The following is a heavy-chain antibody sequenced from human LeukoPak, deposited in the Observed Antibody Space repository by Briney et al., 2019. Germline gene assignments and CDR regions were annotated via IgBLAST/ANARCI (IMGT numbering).Heavy chain of an antibody. V-gene: IGHV3-30-3*01. Sequence: GGSLRLSCAASGLTFSSYAMHWVRQAPGKGMEWVAVISYDGSNKYYADSVKGRFTISRDNSKNTLYLQMNSLRAEDTAVYYCARGGYYDFSYFDYWGQGTLVTVSS. J-gene: IGHJ4*02. CDR2: ISYDGSNK. CDR3: ARGGYYDFSYFDY. CDR1: GLTFSSYA. D-gene: IGHD3-3*01.